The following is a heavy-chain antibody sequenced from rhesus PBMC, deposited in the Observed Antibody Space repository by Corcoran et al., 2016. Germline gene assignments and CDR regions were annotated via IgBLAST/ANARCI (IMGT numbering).Heavy chain of an antibody. CDR3: ARRDF. V-gene: IGHV4-99*01. CDR1: GYSISSVSD. J-gene: IGHJ5-2*01. Sequence: QVQLQESGQGLVKPSETLSLTCAVSGYSISSVSDCGLIRQPPGKGLEYIGYINTRGSTYYNTSRKSRVTISKDTSKNQFSLKLSSVTAADTAVYYCARRDFWGQGVLVTVSS. CDR2: INTRGST.